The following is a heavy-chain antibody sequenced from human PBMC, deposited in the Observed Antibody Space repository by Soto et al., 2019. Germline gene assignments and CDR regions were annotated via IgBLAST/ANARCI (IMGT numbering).Heavy chain of an antibody. D-gene: IGHD5-12*01. Sequence: LSLTCTVSGGSISSYYWSWIRQPPGKGLEWIGYIYYSGSTNYNPSLKSRVTISVDTSKNQFSLKLSSVTAADTAVYYCARVRVATISVDYWGQGTLVTVSS. V-gene: IGHV4-59*01. CDR1: GGSISSYY. CDR2: IYYSGST. J-gene: IGHJ4*02. CDR3: ARVRVATISVDY.